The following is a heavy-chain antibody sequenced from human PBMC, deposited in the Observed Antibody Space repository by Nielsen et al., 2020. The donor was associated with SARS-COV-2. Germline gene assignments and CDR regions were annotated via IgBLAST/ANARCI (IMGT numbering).Heavy chain of an antibody. CDR2: ISSSGSTI. V-gene: IGHV3-11*04. Sequence: GESLKISCAASGFTFSDYYMSWIRQAPGKGLEWVSYISSSGSTIYYADSVKGRFTISRDNAKNSLYLQMNSLRAEDTAVYYCARDGDYGDLSLDYWGQGTLVTVSS. CDR1: GFTFSDYY. D-gene: IGHD4-17*01. J-gene: IGHJ4*02. CDR3: ARDGDYGDLSLDY.